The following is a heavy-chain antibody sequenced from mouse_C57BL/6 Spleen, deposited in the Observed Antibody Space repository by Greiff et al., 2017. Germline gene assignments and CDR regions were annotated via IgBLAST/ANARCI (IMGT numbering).Heavy chain of an antibody. V-gene: IGHV5-9*01. J-gene: IGHJ3*01. CDR2: ISGGGGNT. D-gene: IGHD4-1*01. CDR1: GFTFSSYT. CDR3: ARHLGQAWFAY. Sequence: EVKLEESGGGLVKPGGSLKLSCAASGFTFSSYTMSWVRQTPEKRLEWVATISGGGGNTYYPDSVKGRFTISRDNAKNTLYLQISSLRSEDTALYYCARHLGQAWFAYWGQGTLVTVSA.